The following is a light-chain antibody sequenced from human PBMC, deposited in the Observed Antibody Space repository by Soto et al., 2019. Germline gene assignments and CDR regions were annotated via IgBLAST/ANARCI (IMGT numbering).Light chain of an antibody. CDR2: EVS. CDR3: SSYVGNNNLV. J-gene: IGLJ3*02. V-gene: IGLV2-14*01. Sequence: QSVLTQPASVSGSPGQSITISCTGTTSDVGGYNYVSWYQQHPGKAPKLMIYEVSNRPSGVSNRFSGSKSGNTASLTISGLQAEDEAAYYCSSYVGNNNLVFGGGTKLTVL. CDR1: TSDVGGYNY.